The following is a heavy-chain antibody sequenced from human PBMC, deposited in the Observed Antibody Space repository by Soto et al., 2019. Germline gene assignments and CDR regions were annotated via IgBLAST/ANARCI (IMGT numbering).Heavy chain of an antibody. CDR3: ARDPLWGTALVLWYFDL. CDR2: ISYDGSNK. CDR1: GFTFSSYA. D-gene: IGHD5-18*01. J-gene: IGHJ2*01. Sequence: QVQLVESGGGVVQRGRSLRLSCAASGFTFSSYAMHWVRQAPGKGLEGVAVISYDGSNKYYADSVKGRFTISRDNSKNTLYLQMNSLRAEDTAVYYCARDPLWGTALVLWYFDLWGRGTLVTVSS. V-gene: IGHV3-30-3*01.